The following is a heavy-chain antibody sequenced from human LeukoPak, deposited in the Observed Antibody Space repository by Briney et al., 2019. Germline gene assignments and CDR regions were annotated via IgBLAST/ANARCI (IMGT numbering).Heavy chain of an antibody. CDR2: IIPILGIA. D-gene: IGHD3-22*01. Sequence: ASVRVSCKASGGIFSSYAISWVRQAPGQGLEWMGRIIPILGIANYAQKFQGRVTITADKSTSTAYMELSSLRSEDTAVYYCARGLGDSSGYLDYWGQGTLVTVSS. J-gene: IGHJ4*02. CDR3: ARGLGDSSGYLDY. CDR1: GGIFSSYA. V-gene: IGHV1-69*04.